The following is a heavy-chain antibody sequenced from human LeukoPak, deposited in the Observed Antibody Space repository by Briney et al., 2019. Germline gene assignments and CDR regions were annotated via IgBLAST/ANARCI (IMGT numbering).Heavy chain of an antibody. D-gene: IGHD1/OR15-1a*01. CDR1: GYTFTIYY. CDR3: AREPGVNMYYFDY. Sequence: ASVTVSFKASGYTFTIYYMHWVRQAPGQGLERMGIIDPSGGSTSYAQKFQGRVTVTRDTSTSTVYMELSSLRSEDTAVYYCAREPGVNMYYFDYWGQGTLVTVSS. CDR2: IDPSGGST. J-gene: IGHJ4*02. V-gene: IGHV1-46*01.